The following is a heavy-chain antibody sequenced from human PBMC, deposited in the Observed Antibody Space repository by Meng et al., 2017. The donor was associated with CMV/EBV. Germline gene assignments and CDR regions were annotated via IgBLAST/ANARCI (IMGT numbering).Heavy chain of an antibody. CDR1: GFTFSSYA. V-gene: IGHV3-30*04. Sequence: GESLKISCAASGFTFSSYAMHWVRQAPGTGLEWVAVISYDGSNKYYADSVKGRFTISRDNSKNTLYLQMNSLRAEDTAVYYCAREYSSGWRRYYYYGMDVWGQGTTVTVSS. CDR2: ISYDGSNK. J-gene: IGHJ6*02. D-gene: IGHD6-19*01. CDR3: AREYSSGWRRYYYYGMDV.